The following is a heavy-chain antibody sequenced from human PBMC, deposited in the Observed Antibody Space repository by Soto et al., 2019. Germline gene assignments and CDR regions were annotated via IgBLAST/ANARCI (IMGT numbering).Heavy chain of an antibody. D-gene: IGHD3-10*01. CDR1: GFTFRIYA. Sequence: SLRLSCGASGFTFRIYAMHWVRQAPGKGLEWVALISYDGGNTYYADSVKGRFTISRDNSKNTLYLQMNSLRAEDTAVYFCAKDFGKYRYGSGIYDHVALFEPWGQG. J-gene: IGHJ5*02. CDR3: AKDFGKYRYGSGIYDHVALFEP. CDR2: ISYDGGNT. V-gene: IGHV3-30*04.